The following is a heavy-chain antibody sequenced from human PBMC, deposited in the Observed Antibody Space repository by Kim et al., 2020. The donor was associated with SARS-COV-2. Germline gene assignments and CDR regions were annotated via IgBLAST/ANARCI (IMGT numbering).Heavy chain of an antibody. V-gene: IGHV4-4*07. Sequence: TPAPKSRVTMSVDTSKNQFSLKLSSVTAADTAVYYCASSALFSRRGYFDLWGRGTLVTVSS. CDR3: ASSALFSRRGYFDL. J-gene: IGHJ2*01.